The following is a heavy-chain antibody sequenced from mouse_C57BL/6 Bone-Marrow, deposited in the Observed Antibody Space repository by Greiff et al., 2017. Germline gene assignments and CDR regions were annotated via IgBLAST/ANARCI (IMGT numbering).Heavy chain of an antibody. J-gene: IGHJ2*01. V-gene: IGHV3-3*01. Sequence: EVQGVESGPSLVRPSQTLSLTCTVTGFSINSDCYWIWIRQFPGNKLEYIGYTFYSGITYYNPSLESRTYITRDTSKNQFSLKLSSVTTEDTATYYCARESLYYDYERGGYYFDYWGQGTTLTVSS. CDR3: ARESLYYDYERGGYYFDY. D-gene: IGHD2-4*01. CDR2: TFYSGIT. CDR1: GFSINSDCY.